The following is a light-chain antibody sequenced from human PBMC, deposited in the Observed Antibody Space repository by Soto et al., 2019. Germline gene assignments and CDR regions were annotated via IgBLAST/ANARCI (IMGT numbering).Light chain of an antibody. CDR3: QQYFTSALT. J-gene: IGKJ4*01. CDR2: WAS. CDR1: QTLLDSSNNKDF. Sequence: IVMTQSPDSLAVSLGERATINCKSSQTLLDSSNNKDFLTWYQQKPGQPPELLIYWASTRESGVPDRFSGSGSGTDFTLTISSLQAEDVAVYYCQQYFTSALTFGRGTKVDIK. V-gene: IGKV4-1*01.